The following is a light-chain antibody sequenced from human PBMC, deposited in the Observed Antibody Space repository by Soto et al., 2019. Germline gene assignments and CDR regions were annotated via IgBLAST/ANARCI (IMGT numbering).Light chain of an antibody. CDR2: DAS. V-gene: IGKV3-11*01. J-gene: IGKJ5*01. CDR3: QQRTNWPIST. Sequence: EIVLTQSPATLSLSPGERATLSCRASQNVRSYLAWYQQKPGQAPRFLIHDASSRATGIPDRFSGSGSGTDFTLTISSLEPEDSAVYYCQQRTNWPISTFGQGTRLEIK. CDR1: QNVRSY.